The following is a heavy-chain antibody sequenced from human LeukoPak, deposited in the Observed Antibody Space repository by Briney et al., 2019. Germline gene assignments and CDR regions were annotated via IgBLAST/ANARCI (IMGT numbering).Heavy chain of an antibody. Sequence: NPSGTLSLTCTVSGGSISSSSYFWGWIRQPPGKGLEWIGSIFYSGSTYYNPSLNSRVTISIDTSKNQFSLRLSSVTAADTAVYYCARVIRGFGALDYWGQGTLVTVSS. CDR1: GGSISSSSYF. CDR2: IFYSGST. D-gene: IGHD3-10*01. J-gene: IGHJ4*02. V-gene: IGHV4-39*01. CDR3: ARVIRGFGALDY.